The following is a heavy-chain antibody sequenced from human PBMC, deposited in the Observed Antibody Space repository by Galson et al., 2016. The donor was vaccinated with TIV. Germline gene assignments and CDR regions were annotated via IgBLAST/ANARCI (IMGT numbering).Heavy chain of an antibody. D-gene: IGHD3-10*01. V-gene: IGHV6-1*01. Sequence: CAISGDSVFSNSAAWNWIRQSPSRGLEWLGRTYCRSRCYYDYAVSVKSRITIESDTSKNQFSLQLNSVTSEDTAVYYCARAAGRNGATCHATCESFDFWGQGATVTVSS. CDR2: TYCRSRCYY. CDR3: ARAAGRNGATCHATCESFDF. CDR1: GDSVFSNSAA. J-gene: IGHJ6*02.